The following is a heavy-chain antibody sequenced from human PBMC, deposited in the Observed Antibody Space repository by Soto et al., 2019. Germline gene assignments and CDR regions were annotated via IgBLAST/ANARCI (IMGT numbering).Heavy chain of an antibody. V-gene: IGHV3-23*01. D-gene: IGHD2-21*02. J-gene: IGHJ5*02. CDR2: INAAGDYI. CDR3: ARYSLTARSPFSS. Sequence: GGSLRLSCAASGFTFSAYSMNWVRQAPGKGLEWVSGINAAGDYIVYTDSVKGRFTTSRDNSKSTLFLQMGSLREEDTAMYYCARYSLTARSPFSSWGQGTLVTVSS. CDR1: GFTFSAYS.